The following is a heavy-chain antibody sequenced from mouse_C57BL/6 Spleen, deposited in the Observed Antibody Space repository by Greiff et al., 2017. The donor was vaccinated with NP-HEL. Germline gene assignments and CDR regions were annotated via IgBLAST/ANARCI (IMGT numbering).Heavy chain of an antibody. J-gene: IGHJ2*01. D-gene: IGHD3-2*02. Sequence: QVQLKQPGAELVRPGSSVKLSCKASGYTFTSYWMHWVKQRPIQGLEWIGNIDPSDSETHYNQKFKDKATLTVDKSSSTAYMQLSSLTSEDSAVYYCARSSGYGLFDYWGQGTTLTVSS. CDR2: IDPSDSET. CDR3: ARSSGYGLFDY. CDR1: GYTFTSYW. V-gene: IGHV1-52*01.